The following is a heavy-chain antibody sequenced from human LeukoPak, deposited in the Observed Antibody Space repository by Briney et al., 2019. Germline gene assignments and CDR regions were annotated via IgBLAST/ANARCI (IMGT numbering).Heavy chain of an antibody. CDR1: GGSIINYY. CDR3: ARLKYYDSTGCSRGYYMDV. Sequence: PSETLSLTCTVPGGSIINYYWSWIRQSAGTGLEWVGRIYITGSTNYNPSLQSRLSMSVETSKNQFSLRLTSVSAADTAVYYCARLKYYDSTGCSRGYYMDVWGKGITVTVCS. D-gene: IGHD3-22*01. V-gene: IGHV4-4*07. J-gene: IGHJ6*03. CDR2: IYITGST.